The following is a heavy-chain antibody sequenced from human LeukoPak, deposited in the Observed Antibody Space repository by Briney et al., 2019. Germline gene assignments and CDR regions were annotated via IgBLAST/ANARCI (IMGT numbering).Heavy chain of an antibody. CDR1: GGSISSGDYY. CDR2: IYYSGST. J-gene: IGHJ4*02. CDR3: ARGSSGYYFSLDC. V-gene: IGHV4-30-4*01. Sequence: PSQTLSLTCTVSGGSISSGDYYWSWIRQPPGKGLEWIGYIYYSGSTYYNPSLKSRVTISIDTSKNQFSLKLRSVTAADTAVYYCARGSSGYYFSLDCWGQGILVTVSS. D-gene: IGHD3-22*01.